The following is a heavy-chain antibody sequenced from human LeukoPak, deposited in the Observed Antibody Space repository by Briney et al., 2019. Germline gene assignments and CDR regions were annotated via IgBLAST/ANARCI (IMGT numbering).Heavy chain of an antibody. CDR3: ARQGGRGFGELFYLGGDAFDI. J-gene: IGHJ3*02. CDR1: GCSFTSYW. D-gene: IGHD3-10*01. V-gene: IGHV5-51*01. CDR2: IYSGDSDT. Sequence: GESLKISCKGSGCSFTSYWIGWVRRMPGKGLEGMGIIYSGDSDTRYSPSFQGQVTISADKSISTAYLQWSSLKASDTAMYYCARQGGRGFGELFYLGGDAFDIWGQGTMVTVSS.